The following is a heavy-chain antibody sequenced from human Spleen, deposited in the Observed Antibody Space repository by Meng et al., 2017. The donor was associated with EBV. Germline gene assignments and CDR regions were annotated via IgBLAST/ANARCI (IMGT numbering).Heavy chain of an antibody. V-gene: IGHV2-5*02. J-gene: IGHJ4*02. D-gene: IGHD1-26*01. Sequence: TLKWSGPTVVKPQPTPPLTCTFLGFSLSTSGVGVAWIRQPPGKALEWLALIYWDDDKYYSPSLNGRVTLTKDTSKSEVVLEMTNVETVDTGTYFCAHIGSSATAFDSWGQGTLVTVSS. CDR1: GFSLSTSGVG. CDR2: IYWDDDK. CDR3: AHIGSSATAFDS.